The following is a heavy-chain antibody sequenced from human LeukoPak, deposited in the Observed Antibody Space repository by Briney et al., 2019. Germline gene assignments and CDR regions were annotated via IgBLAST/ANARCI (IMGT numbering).Heavy chain of an antibody. J-gene: IGHJ4*02. CDR2: IYYSGST. CDR1: GGSISSSSYY. CDR3: ARVNIAVAAGVDY. D-gene: IGHD6-19*01. Sequence: SETLSLTCTVSGGSISSSSYYWGWIRQPPGKGLEWIGSIYYSGSTYYNPSLKSRVTISVDTSKNQFSLKLSSVTAADTAVYYCARVNIAVAAGVDYWGQGTLVTVSS. V-gene: IGHV4-39*07.